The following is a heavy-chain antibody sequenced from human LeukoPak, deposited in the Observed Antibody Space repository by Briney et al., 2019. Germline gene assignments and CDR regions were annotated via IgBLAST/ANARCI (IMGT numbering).Heavy chain of an antibody. CDR3: ACGPVWSGYSSYTPFDY. D-gene: IGHD3-3*01. CDR2: ISSSSSYI. CDR1: GFTFSSYA. V-gene: IGHV3-21*01. J-gene: IGHJ4*02. Sequence: PGGSLRLSCAASGFTFSSYAMSWVRQAPGKGLEWVSSISSSSSYIYYADSVKGRFTISRDNAKNSLYLQMNSLRAEDTAVYYCACGPVWSGYSSYTPFDYWGQGTLVTVSS.